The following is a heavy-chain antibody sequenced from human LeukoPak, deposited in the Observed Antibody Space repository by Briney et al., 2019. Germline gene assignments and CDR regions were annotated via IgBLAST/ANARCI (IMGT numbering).Heavy chain of an antibody. Sequence: PSETLSLTCAVSGGSISSGGYSWSWIRQPPGKGLEWIGYIYHSGSTYYNPSLKSRVTISVDRSKNQFSLKLSSVTAADTAVHYCARGADYGDDYYYGMDVWGQGTTVTVSS. V-gene: IGHV4-30-2*01. D-gene: IGHD4-17*01. CDR1: GGSISSGGYS. J-gene: IGHJ6*02. CDR3: ARGADYGDDYYYGMDV. CDR2: IYHSGST.